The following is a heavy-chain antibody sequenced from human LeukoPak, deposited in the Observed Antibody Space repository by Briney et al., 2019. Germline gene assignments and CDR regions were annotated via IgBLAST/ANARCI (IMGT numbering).Heavy chain of an antibody. CDR2: INNNGGTT. J-gene: IGHJ3*02. Sequence: GGSLRLSCSASGFPFSIYAMHGVRQAPGKGLEYLSGINNNGGTTNYADSVKGRFTISRDNFKNTLYLQMSSLRPEDTAVYYCVKTMVTFGGIIRADAFDIWGQGTMVTVSS. V-gene: IGHV3-64D*06. CDR1: GFPFSIYA. CDR3: VKTMVTFGGIIRADAFDI. D-gene: IGHD3-16*01.